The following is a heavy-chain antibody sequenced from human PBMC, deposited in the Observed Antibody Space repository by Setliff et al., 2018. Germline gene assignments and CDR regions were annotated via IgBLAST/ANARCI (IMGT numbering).Heavy chain of an antibody. CDR1: GGSVKSHY. V-gene: IGHV4-59*02. CDR3: ARVVPTARRGRLYYYYMDV. CDR2: VFYSGST. Sequence: SETLSLTCTVSGGSVKSHYWSWIRQTPEKGLEWIGFVFYSGSTNYNPSLKSRVTISINTSKKQFSLMMNSVTAADTGVYFCARVVPTARRGRLYYYYMDVWDKGATVTVSS. J-gene: IGHJ6*03. D-gene: IGHD1-1*01.